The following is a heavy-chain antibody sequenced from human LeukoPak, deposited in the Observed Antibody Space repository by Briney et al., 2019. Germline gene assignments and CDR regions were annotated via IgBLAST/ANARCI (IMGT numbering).Heavy chain of an antibody. CDR1: GGSINNYY. CDR3: ARGAPHGGMVRGVIIKVPAFDI. D-gene: IGHD3-10*01. J-gene: IGHJ3*02. Sequence: SETLSLTCTVSGGSINNYYWSWIRKPPGKGLEWVGYIYHSGSTNYNPSLKSRVTISIDTSKNQFSLDLSSVTAADTAVYYCARGAPHGGMVRGVIIKVPAFDIWGQGTMVTVSS. V-gene: IGHV4-59*13. CDR2: IYHSGST.